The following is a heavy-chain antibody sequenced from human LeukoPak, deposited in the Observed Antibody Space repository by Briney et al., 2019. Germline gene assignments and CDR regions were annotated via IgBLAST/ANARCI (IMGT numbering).Heavy chain of an antibody. D-gene: IGHD3-22*01. CDR2: IYSGGST. V-gene: IGHV3-66*01. Sequence: GGSLRLSCAASGFTVSSNYMSWVRQAPGKGLEWVSVIYSGGSTYYADSVKGRFTISRDNSKNTLYLQMNSLRAEDTAVYYCASPSSGYYDYFDYWGQGTLVTVSS. CDR3: ASPSSGYYDYFDY. CDR1: GFTVSSNY. J-gene: IGHJ4*02.